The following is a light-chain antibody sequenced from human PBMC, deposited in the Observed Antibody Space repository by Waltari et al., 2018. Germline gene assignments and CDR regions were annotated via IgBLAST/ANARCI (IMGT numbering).Light chain of an antibody. J-gene: IGKJ4*01. CDR1: QSVNYF. CDR2: AAS. V-gene: IGKV3-11*01. Sequence: EIVLTQSPATLSLSPGERATLSCRASQSVNYFLAWFQQKPGQAPSLLIYAASNRATGIPARFSGSGSGTDFTLTISSLEPEDFAVYYCQQRTNWPLTFGGGTKVEIK. CDR3: QQRTNWPLT.